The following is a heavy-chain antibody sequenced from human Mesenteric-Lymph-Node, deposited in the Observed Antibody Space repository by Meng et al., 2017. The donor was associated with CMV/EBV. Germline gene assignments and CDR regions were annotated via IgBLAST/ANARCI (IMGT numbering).Heavy chain of an antibody. CDR2: ISGSGGTT. D-gene: IGHD3-3*01. Sequence: GGSLRLSCAASGFTFSSYAMSWVRQAPGKGLEWVSAISGSGGTTYYADSVKGRFTISRDNSKNTLYLQMNSLRADDTAVFYCAKDIGNLEWFLYGMDVWGQGTTVTVSS. CDR3: AKDIGNLEWFLYGMDV. J-gene: IGHJ6*02. V-gene: IGHV3-23*01. CDR1: GFTFSSYA.